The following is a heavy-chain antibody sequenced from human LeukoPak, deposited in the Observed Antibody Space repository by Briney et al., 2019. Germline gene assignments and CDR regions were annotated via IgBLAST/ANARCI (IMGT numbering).Heavy chain of an antibody. D-gene: IGHD3-10*01. J-gene: IGHJ4*02. CDR1: GFTFSSYA. CDR3: ARETYYSSGNVYNRIDY. V-gene: IGHV3-23*01. Sequence: GGSLRLSCAASGFTFSSYAMSWVGQAPGKGLEWVSAFGGSGGSTYYADSVKGRFTLSRHNSKSTLYLQMNSLRAEDTAVYFCARETYYSSGNVYNRIDYWGQGTLVTVSS. CDR2: FGGSGGST.